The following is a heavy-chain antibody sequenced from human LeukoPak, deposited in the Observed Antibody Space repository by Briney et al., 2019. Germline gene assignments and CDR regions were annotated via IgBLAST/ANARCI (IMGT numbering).Heavy chain of an antibody. CDR3: ASGYGSGSPFDY. D-gene: IGHD3-10*01. V-gene: IGHV4-61*02. CDR1: GGSISSGSYY. CDR2: IYTSGST. Sequence: SETLSLTCTVSGGSISSGSYYWSWIRQPAGKGLEWIGRIYTSGSTNYNPSLKSRVTISVDTSKNQFSLKLSSVTAADTAVYYCASGYGSGSPFDYWGQGTLVTVSS. J-gene: IGHJ4*02.